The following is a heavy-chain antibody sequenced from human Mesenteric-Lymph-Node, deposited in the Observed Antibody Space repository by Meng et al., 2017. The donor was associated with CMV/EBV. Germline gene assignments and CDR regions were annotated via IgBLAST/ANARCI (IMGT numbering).Heavy chain of an antibody. J-gene: IGHJ4*02. CDR3: AKGARAVSPYSSGWLDY. CDR1: GFTFSSYG. V-gene: IGHV3-30*02. D-gene: IGHD6-19*01. Sequence: GRSLRLSCAASGFTFSSYGMHWVRQAPGKGLEWVAFIRYDGSNKYYADSVKGRFTISRDNSKNTLYLQVNSLRAEDTAVYYCAKGARAVSPYSSGWLDYWGQGTLVTVSS. CDR2: IRYDGSNK.